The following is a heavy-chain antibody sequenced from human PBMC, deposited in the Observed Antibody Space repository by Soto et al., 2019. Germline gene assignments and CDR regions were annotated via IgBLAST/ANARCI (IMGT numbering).Heavy chain of an antibody. Sequence: EVQLVESGGDVVQPGGSLKLACAASGFSFSGSTIHWVRQASGKGLEWLGRVRGKINNYAAAYGASVKGRITMSRDDSQXXXXXXXXXXXXXXXXXXXXXXSAGHFGVPPKGGVYYNYYMDVWGKGTTVTVSS. CDR3: XXSAGHFGVPPKGGVYYNYYMDV. D-gene: IGHD3-3*01. J-gene: IGHJ6*03. V-gene: IGHV3-73*01. CDR1: GFSFSGST. CDR2: VRGKINNYAA.